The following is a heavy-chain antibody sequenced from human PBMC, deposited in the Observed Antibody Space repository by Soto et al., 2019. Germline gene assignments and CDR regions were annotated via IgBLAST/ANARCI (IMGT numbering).Heavy chain of an antibody. V-gene: IGHV3-74*03. CDR2: INIDGSRT. Sequence: EVQLVESGGGLVQPGGSLRLSCAASGFTLSNNWMHWVRQAPGEGLVWVSRINIDGSRTTYADSVKGRFTISRDHAKKTLYLQMDSRRVEDTALYYCARDFAGRDDYWGQGTLVTVSS. J-gene: IGHJ4*02. CDR3: ARDFAGRDDY. CDR1: GFTLSNNW. D-gene: IGHD2-15*01.